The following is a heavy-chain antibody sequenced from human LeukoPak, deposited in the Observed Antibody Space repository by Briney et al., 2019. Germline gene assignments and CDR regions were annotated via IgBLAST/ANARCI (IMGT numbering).Heavy chain of an antibody. CDR2: INPNSGGT. J-gene: IGHJ5*02. CDR1: GYTFTVYY. Sequence: ASVKVSCKATGYTFTVYYMHWVRQDPGQGLEWMGWINPNSGGTNYAQKFQGRVTMTRDTSISTAYMELSRLRSDDTAVYYCARDGYSGRFDPWGQGTLVTVSS. D-gene: IGHD5-12*01. CDR3: ARDGYSGRFDP. V-gene: IGHV1-2*02.